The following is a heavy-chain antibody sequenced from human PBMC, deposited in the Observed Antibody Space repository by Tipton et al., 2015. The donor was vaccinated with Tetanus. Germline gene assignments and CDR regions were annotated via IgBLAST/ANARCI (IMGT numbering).Heavy chain of an antibody. CDR1: GFTFSGSA. D-gene: IGHD2-21*02. CDR2: ISSSSRYI. Sequence: SLRLSCAASGFTFSGSAMHWVRQAPGKGLEWVSSISSSSRYIYSADSVKGRFTISRDNAKNSLYLQMISLRAEDTAVYSCARGMAEASNCGGDCYSDYWGQGTLVTVSS. V-gene: IGHV3-21*01. J-gene: IGHJ4*02. CDR3: ARGMAEASNCGGDCYSDY.